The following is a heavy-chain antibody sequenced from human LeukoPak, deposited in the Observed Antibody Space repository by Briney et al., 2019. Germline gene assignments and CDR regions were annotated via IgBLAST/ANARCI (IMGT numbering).Heavy chain of an antibody. J-gene: IGHJ4*02. CDR2: INPNNGGT. CDR1: GYTFTGSY. Sequence: GASVKVSCKASGYTFTGSYTHWVRQAPGQGLEWMGWINPNNGGTNYAQKFQGRVTMARDTSISTAYMELSRLTSDDTAVYYCAKSGEVVTAMGGYWGQGTLVTVSS. D-gene: IGHD2-21*02. V-gene: IGHV1-2*02. CDR3: AKSGEVVTAMGGY.